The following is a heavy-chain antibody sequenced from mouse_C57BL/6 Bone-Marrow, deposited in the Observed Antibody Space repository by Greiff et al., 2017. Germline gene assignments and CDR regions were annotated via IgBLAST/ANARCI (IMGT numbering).Heavy chain of an antibody. D-gene: IGHD2-4*01. CDR1: GFTFSDYY. J-gene: IGHJ4*01. CDR2: ISNGGGST. V-gene: IGHV5-12*01. CDR3: ARHRDYDYHYYAMDY. Sequence: VQLKESGGGLVQPGGSLKLSCAASGFTFSDYYMYWVRQTPEKRLEWVAYISNGGGSTYYPDTVKGRFTISRDNAKNTLYLQMSRLKSEDTAMYYCARHRDYDYHYYAMDYWGQGTSVTVSS.